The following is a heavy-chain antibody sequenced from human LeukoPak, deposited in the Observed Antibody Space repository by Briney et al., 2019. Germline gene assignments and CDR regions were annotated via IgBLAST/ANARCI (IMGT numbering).Heavy chain of an antibody. CDR1: GFTFSSYE. CDR3: ARYGAGSYVYYYGMDV. D-gene: IGHD3-10*01. J-gene: IGHJ6*02. V-gene: IGHV3-48*03. CDR2: SNGGGDNT. Sequence: GGSLRLSCAASGFTFSSYEIDWGRQGPGEGLELVSYSNGGGDNTRYAGSVKGRFTIARDNAENSVYLQMNSLRAEDTAVYYCARYGAGSYVYYYGMDVWGQGTTVTVSS.